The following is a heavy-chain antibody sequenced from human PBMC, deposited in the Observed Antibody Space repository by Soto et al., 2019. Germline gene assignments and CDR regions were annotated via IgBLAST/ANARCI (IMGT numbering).Heavy chain of an antibody. CDR2: IGDRGVSP. CDR3: ARDVYYGGDSDF. D-gene: IGHD4-17*01. Sequence: PGGSLRLSCAACGLPCRSYAMSWVRQAPAKGLEWVSAIGDRGVSPYYLDAVKGRFTISRDNTRNSVYLQMTSLRAEDTAVYYCARDVYYGGDSDFCGQGVLVTVSS. CDR1: GLPCRSYA. V-gene: IGHV3-23*01. J-gene: IGHJ4*02.